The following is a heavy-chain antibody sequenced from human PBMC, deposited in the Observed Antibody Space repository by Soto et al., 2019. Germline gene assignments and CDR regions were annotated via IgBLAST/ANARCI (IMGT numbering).Heavy chain of an antibody. CDR1: GYTLTELS. CDR3: ATRVAVAGTNWFDP. CDR2: FDPEDGET. J-gene: IGHJ5*02. Sequence: GASVKVSCKVSGYTLTELSMHWVRQAPGKGLEWMGGFDPEDGETIYAQKFQGRVTMTEDTSTDTAYMELSSLRSEDTAVYYCATRVAVAGTNWFDPWGQGTLVPV. D-gene: IGHD6-19*01. V-gene: IGHV1-24*01.